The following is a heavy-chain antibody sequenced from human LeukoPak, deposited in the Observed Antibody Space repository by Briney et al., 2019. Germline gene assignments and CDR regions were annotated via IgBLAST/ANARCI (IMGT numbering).Heavy chain of an antibody. J-gene: IGHJ4*02. CDR1: GGSISSYY. Sequence: SEILSLTCTVSGGSISSYYWSWIRQPPGKGLEWIGYIYYSGSTNYNPSLKSRVTILVDSSKNQFSLKLSSVTAADTAVYYCARCDSSGYLNYYFDYWGQGTLVTVSS. CDR2: IYYSGST. V-gene: IGHV4-59*08. D-gene: IGHD3-22*01. CDR3: ARCDSSGYLNYYFDY.